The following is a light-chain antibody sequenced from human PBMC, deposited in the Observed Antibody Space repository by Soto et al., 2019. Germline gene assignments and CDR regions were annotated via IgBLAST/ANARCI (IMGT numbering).Light chain of an antibody. V-gene: IGKV3-11*01. Sequence: IVLTQSPATLSLSPGERATLSCRASQSVSSYLAWYQQKPGQAPRLLIYDASNRATGIPARFSGSGSGTDFTLTISSLAPEDFAVYYSQQRSNWPAFGQGTKLEIK. CDR3: QQRSNWPA. CDR1: QSVSSY. CDR2: DAS. J-gene: IGKJ2*01.